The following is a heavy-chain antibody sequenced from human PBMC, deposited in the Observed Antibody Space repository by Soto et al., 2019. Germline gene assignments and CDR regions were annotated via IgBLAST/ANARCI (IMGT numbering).Heavy chain of an antibody. CDR3: AKDRMDPRTYCSISIYLCWFDA. CDR2: IGGGGDST. Sequence: DVQLLESGGGLVQPGGSLRLSCAASGFTLRNYAMAWVRQAPGKGLEWVSTIGGGGDSTYYADSVKGRFTISRDNSKNTVYMKMNSLRAEETAVDYSAKDRMDPRTYCSISIYLCWFDAWGQGTLVTVSA. J-gene: IGHJ5*02. CDR1: GFTLRNYA. D-gene: IGHD2-2*01. V-gene: IGHV3-23*01.